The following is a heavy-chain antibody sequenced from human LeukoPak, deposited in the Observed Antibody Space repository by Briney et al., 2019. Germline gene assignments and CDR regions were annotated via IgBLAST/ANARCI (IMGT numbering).Heavy chain of an antibody. J-gene: IGHJ6*03. CDR3: AKGVYYCSSSTCPQYYYYMDV. Sequence: GGSLRLSCAASGFAFSSYWMHWVRQAPGKGLVWVSRVTTDGNNAHYADSVKGRFTISRDNAQNMLYLQMNSLRAEDTAMYYCAKGVYYCSSSTCPQYYYYMDVWGKGTTVTVSS. CDR2: VTTDGNNA. CDR1: GFAFSSYW. D-gene: IGHD2-2*01. V-gene: IGHV3-74*01.